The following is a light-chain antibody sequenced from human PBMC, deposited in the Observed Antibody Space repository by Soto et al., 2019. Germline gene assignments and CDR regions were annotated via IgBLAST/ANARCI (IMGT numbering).Light chain of an antibody. V-gene: IGKV3-15*01. Sequence: EVVMTQSPATLSVSPGERATLSCRASESISNSVAWYQHKPGQPPSLLIFGASTRATGIPARFSGSGSGTDFPLTISCLHSEDFAFYDCQKYKGWLRTCAQGTRVDIK. CDR1: ESISNS. CDR2: GAS. J-gene: IGKJ1*01. CDR3: QKYKGWLRT.